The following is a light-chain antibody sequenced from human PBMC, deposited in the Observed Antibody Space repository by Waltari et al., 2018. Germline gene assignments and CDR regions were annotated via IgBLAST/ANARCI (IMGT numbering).Light chain of an antibody. CDR1: SSDVGGSAD. V-gene: IGLV2-8*01. CDR2: EVN. CDR3: SSYAGSNRV. J-gene: IGLJ3*02. Sequence: QSALTKPPSASGSLGQSVTISCTGISSDVGGSADVSWYQQHPGNAPKVIIYEVNKRPSGVPGRFSGSRSGNTASLTVSGLQAEDEADYYCSSYAGSNRVFGGGTRLTVL.